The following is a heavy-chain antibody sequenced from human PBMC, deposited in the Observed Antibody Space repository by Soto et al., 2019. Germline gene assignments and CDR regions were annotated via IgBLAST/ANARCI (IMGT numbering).Heavy chain of an antibody. V-gene: IGHV1-69*02. CDR2: LIPILGLA. Sequence: QVQLVQSGAEVKKPGSSVKVSCRASGDTFTNYTITWVRQAPGQGLVWMGRLIPILGLANYAQKFRGRVTISADKSTTTAYMELRSLRSEDTAMYYCARFKLVENYWGQGTLVTVSS. J-gene: IGHJ4*02. CDR1: GDTFTNYT. CDR3: ARFKLVENY.